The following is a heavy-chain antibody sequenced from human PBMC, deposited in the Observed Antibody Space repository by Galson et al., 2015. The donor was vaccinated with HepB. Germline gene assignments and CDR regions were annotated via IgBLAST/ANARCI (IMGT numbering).Heavy chain of an antibody. D-gene: IGHD3-10*01. CDR3: AVEGYGSGSYYAYYYYGMDV. CDR1: GFTFSSYG. J-gene: IGHJ6*02. Sequence: SLRLSCAASGFTFSSYGMHWVRQAPGKGLGWVAVIWYDGSNKYYADSVKGRFTISRDNSKNTLYLQMNSLRAEDTAVYYCAVEGYGSGSYYAYYYYGMDVWGQGTTVTVSS. CDR2: IWYDGSNK. V-gene: IGHV3-33*01.